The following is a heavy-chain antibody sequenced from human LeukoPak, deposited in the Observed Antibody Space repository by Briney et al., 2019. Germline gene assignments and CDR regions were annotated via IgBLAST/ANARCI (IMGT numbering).Heavy chain of an antibody. J-gene: IGHJ1*01. V-gene: IGHV5-51*01. CDR1: GYSFSTYW. CDR2: IYPGDSHT. CDR3: ASLPPIFGVVTPNWYFQH. Sequence: GESLKISCKGSGYSFSTYWIGWVRQMPGKGLELMGIIYPGDSHTRYSPSFQGQVTISADQSISTAYLQWSSLKASDAAMYYCASLPPIFGVVTPNWYFQHWGQGTLVTVSS. D-gene: IGHD3-3*01.